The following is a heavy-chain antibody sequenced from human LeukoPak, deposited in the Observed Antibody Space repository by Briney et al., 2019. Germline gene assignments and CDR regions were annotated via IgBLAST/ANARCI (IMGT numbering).Heavy chain of an antibody. CDR2: ISSSSSYI. J-gene: IGHJ4*02. D-gene: IGHD5-12*01. CDR3: ARERGSGYDFFDY. V-gene: IGHV3-21*01. Sequence: GGSLRLSCAASGFTFSSYGMSWVRQAPGKGLEWVSSISSSSSYIYYADSVKGRFTISRDNAKNSLYLQMNSLRAEDTAVYYCARERGSGYDFFDYWGQGTLVTVSS. CDR1: GFTFSSYG.